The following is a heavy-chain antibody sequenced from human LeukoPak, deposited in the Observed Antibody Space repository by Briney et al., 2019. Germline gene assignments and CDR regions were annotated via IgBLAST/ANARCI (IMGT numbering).Heavy chain of an antibody. CDR3: VRELCGISDNVYYFDH. Sequence: GGSLRLSCAASGFTFSNYAMSWVRQAPGKGLEWVSSINTSGSYIWYADSVKGRFTISRDNAQNSLFLQMNSLRVEDTAVYYCVRELCGISDNVYYFDHWGQGTLVTVSS. CDR1: GFTFSNYA. J-gene: IGHJ4*02. CDR2: INTSGSYI. D-gene: IGHD1-1*01. V-gene: IGHV3-21*01.